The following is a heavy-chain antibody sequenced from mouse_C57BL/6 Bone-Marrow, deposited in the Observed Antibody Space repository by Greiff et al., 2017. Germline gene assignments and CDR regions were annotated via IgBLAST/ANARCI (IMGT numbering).Heavy chain of an antibody. CDR2: IYPRSGNT. V-gene: IGHV1-81*01. CDR1: GYTFTSYG. CDR3: ARHYRRYFDV. D-gene: IGHD2-12*01. Sequence: VQLQQSGAELARPGASVKLSCKASGYTFTSYGISWVKQRTGPGLEWIGEIYPRSGNTYYNEKFKGKATLTADNSSSTAYMELRSLTSEDSAVYFCARHYRRYFDVWGTGTTVTVSS. J-gene: IGHJ1*03.